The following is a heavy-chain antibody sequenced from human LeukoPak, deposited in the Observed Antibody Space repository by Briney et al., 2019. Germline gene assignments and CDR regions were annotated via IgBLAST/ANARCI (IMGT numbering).Heavy chain of an antibody. Sequence: SVKVSCKASGGTFSSYAISWVRQAPGQGLEWMGRIIPILGIANYAQKFQGRVTITADKSTSTAYMELSSLRSEDTAVYCCTRVGYDRHFDYWGQGTLVTVSS. D-gene: IGHD3-16*01. CDR2: IIPILGIA. CDR1: GGTFSSYA. CDR3: TRVGYDRHFDY. J-gene: IGHJ4*02. V-gene: IGHV1-69*04.